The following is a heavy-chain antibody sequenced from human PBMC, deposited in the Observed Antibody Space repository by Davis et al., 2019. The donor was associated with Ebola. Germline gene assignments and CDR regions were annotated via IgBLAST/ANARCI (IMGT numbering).Heavy chain of an antibody. D-gene: IGHD1-26*01. CDR1: GYTFTSYD. CDR2: MNPNSGNT. Sequence: AASVKVSCKASGYTFTSYDINWVRQATGQGLEWMGWMNPNSGNTGYAQKFQGRVTMTRNTSISTAYMELSSLRSEDTAVYYCARDDGGSYWRGFDYWGQGTLVTVSS. V-gene: IGHV1-8*01. J-gene: IGHJ4*02. CDR3: ARDDGGSYWRGFDY.